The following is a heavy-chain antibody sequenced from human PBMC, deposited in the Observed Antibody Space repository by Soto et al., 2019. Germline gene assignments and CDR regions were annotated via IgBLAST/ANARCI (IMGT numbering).Heavy chain of an antibody. J-gene: IGHJ4*02. CDR1: GGSITSGPYY. CDR2: IYYTGRT. CDR3: ARDWELHRFDS. Sequence: PSETLSLTCTVSGGSITSGPYYWSWIRQPPGKGLEFIGNIYYTGRTNYHPSLKSRLAMSVDTSKNQFSLRLTSVTAADTAVYYCARDWELHRFDSWGPGTLVTVSS. D-gene: IGHD1-7*01. V-gene: IGHV4-61*01.